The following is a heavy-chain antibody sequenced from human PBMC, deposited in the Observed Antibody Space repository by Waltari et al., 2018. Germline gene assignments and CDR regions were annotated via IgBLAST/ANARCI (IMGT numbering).Heavy chain of an antibody. V-gene: IGHV3-53*01. Sequence: EVQLVESGGGLIQPGGSLRLSCAASGFTVSSNYMSWVSQAPGRGLEWVSVIYSGCSTYYAESVKGRFTISRDNSKNTLYLQMNSLRDEDTAVYYCARGGGVAGPPYYYYGMDVWGQGTTVTVSS. CDR1: GFTVSSNY. CDR2: IYSGCST. D-gene: IGHD6-19*01. CDR3: ARGGGVAGPPYYYYGMDV. J-gene: IGHJ6*02.